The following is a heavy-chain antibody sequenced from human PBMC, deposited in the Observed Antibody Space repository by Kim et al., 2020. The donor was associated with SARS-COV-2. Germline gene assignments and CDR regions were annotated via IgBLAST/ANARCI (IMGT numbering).Heavy chain of an antibody. D-gene: IGHD4-17*01. CDR1: GGTFSSYA. Sequence: SVKVSCKASGGTFSSYAISWVRQAPGQGLEWMGGIIPIFGTANYAQKFQGRVTITADESTSTAYMELSSLRSEDTAVYYCAGPVTTDYGMDVWGQGTTVTVSS. J-gene: IGHJ6*02. CDR2: IIPIFGTA. CDR3: AGPVTTDYGMDV. V-gene: IGHV1-69*13.